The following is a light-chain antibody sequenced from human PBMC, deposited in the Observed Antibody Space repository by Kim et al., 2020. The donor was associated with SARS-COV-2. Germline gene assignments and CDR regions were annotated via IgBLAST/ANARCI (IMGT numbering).Light chain of an antibody. CDR2: YDS. CDR3: QVWDSSSDL. V-gene: IGLV3-21*04. Sequence: SYVLTQPPSVSVAPGKTARITCGGNNIGSKSVHWYQQKPGQAPVLVIYYDSDRPSGIPERFSGSNSGNTATLTISRVEAGDEADYYCQVWDSSSDLFGGGTQLTVL. J-gene: IGLJ3*02. CDR1: NIGSKS.